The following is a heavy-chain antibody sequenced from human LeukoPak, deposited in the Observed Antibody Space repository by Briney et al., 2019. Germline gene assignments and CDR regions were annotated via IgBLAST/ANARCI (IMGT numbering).Heavy chain of an antibody. J-gene: IGHJ4*02. CDR1: GFTFSSYA. Sequence: GGSLRLSCAASGFTFSSYAMSWVRQAPGKGLEGVSAISGSGGSTYYADSVKGRFTISRDNSKNTLYLQMNSLRAEDTAVYYCAKDLSPYYYDSSGYYYDPYYFDYWGQGTLVTVSS. V-gene: IGHV3-23*01. CDR2: ISGSGGST. CDR3: AKDLSPYYYDSSGYYYDPYYFDY. D-gene: IGHD3-22*01.